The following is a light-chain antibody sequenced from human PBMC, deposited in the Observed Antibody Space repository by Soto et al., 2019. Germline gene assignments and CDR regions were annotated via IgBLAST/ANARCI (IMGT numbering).Light chain of an antibody. J-gene: IGKJ5*01. CDR1: QSVSSSY. CDR3: QQYGSSPRIP. Sequence: EIVLTQSPGTRSLSPGERATLSCRASQSVSSSYLAWYQQKPGQAPRLLIYGASSRATGIPDRFSGSGSGTDFTLTISRLEPEDFAVYYCQQYGSSPRIPFGQGTRLEI. V-gene: IGKV3-20*01. CDR2: GAS.